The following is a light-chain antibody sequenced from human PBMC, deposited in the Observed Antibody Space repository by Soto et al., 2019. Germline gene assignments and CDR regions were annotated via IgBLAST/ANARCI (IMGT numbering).Light chain of an antibody. CDR2: EVT. CDR1: SSDVGGYNY. V-gene: IGLV2-14*03. J-gene: IGLJ1*01. CDR3: SSFTSSSTRV. Sequence: QSALTQHASVSGSPGQSITISCTGTSSDVGGYNYVSWYQQHPGKAPKLIIYEVTNRPSGVSNRFSGSKSDSTASLTIAGLQSEDEAEYYCSSFTSSSTRVFGTGTKLTVL.